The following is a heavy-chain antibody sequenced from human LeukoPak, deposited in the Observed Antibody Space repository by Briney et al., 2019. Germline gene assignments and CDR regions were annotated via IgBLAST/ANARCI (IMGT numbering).Heavy chain of an antibody. D-gene: IGHD6-25*01. J-gene: IGHJ3*02. CDR1: GFTFSSYS. CDR2: ISSSSSYI. Sequence: GGSLRLSCAASGFTFSSYSMSWARQAPGKGLEWVSSISSSSSYIYYADSVKGRFTISRDNVKNSLYLQMNSLRAEDTAVYYCARVRGPQRPDAFDIWGQGTMVTVSS. CDR3: ARVRGPQRPDAFDI. V-gene: IGHV3-21*01.